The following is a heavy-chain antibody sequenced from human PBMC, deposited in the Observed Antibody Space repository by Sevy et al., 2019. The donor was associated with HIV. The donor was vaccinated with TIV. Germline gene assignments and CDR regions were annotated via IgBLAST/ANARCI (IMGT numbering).Heavy chain of an antibody. Sequence: GGSLRLSCTASGFNFGDYAMSWCRQAPGKGLEWIGFIRSKTYGGTTEYAASVKGRFTISRDDSNSIASLKMNSLKTEDKAVYYCARVRGTISPYYYFGMDVWGQGTTVTVSS. J-gene: IGHJ6*02. CDR3: ARVRGTISPYYYFGMDV. CDR1: GFNFGDYA. D-gene: IGHD3-10*01. V-gene: IGHV3-49*03. CDR2: IRSKTYGGTT.